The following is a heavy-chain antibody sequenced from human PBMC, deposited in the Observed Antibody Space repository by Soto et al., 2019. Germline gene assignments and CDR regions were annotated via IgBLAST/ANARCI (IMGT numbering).Heavy chain of an antibody. CDR3: AHSRKSDYDILTGYNY. CDR1: GFSLSTTAMG. D-gene: IGHD3-9*01. Sequence: QITLKESGPTLVKPTQTLTLTCTFSGFSLSTTAMGVAWIRQPPGKALEWLALIYWDDDKRYSPSLKSRLTFTKDTSKNQVVLTMTNMDPVDTATYYCAHSRKSDYDILTGYNYWGQGIRVTVSS. J-gene: IGHJ4*02. V-gene: IGHV2-5*02. CDR2: IYWDDDK.